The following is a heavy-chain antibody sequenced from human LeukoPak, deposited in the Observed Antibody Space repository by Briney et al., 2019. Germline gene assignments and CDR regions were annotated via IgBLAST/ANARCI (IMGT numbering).Heavy chain of an antibody. Sequence: GGSLRLSCAASGFTFSNYWMHWVRQAPGKGLEWVAVISYDGSNKYYADSVKGRFTISRDNSKNTLYLQMNSLRAEDTAVYYCARDDRQRGFDYWGQGTLVTVSS. CDR2: ISYDGSNK. CDR3: ARDDRQRGFDY. V-gene: IGHV3-30-3*01. J-gene: IGHJ4*02. CDR1: GFTFSNYW. D-gene: IGHD1-14*01.